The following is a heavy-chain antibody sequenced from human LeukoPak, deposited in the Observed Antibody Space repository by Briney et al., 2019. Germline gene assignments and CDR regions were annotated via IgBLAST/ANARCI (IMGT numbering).Heavy chain of an antibody. CDR1: GLTFSSYW. D-gene: IGHD3-22*01. CDR2: IDPDGTST. CDR3: SAHETLIVVRPFDY. Sequence: PGGSLRLSCAASGLTFSSYWMHWVRQVPGKGPVWVSRIDPDGTSTSYADSVKGRFTISRDNAKNTLYLQMNSLRAEGAAVYYCSAHETLIVVRPFDYWGQGTVVTVSS. J-gene: IGHJ4*02. V-gene: IGHV3-74*01.